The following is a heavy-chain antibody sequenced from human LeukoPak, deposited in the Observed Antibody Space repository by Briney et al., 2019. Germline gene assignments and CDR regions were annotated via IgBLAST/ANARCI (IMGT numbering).Heavy chain of an antibody. Sequence: ASVKVSCKVSGYTLTELSMHWVRQAPGKGLEWMGGFDPEDGETIYAQKFQGRVTMTEDTSTDTAYMELSSLRSEDTAVYYCATQWGYYDSSGYYYFDYWGQGTLVTVSS. D-gene: IGHD3-22*01. CDR2: FDPEDGET. CDR1: GYTLTELS. CDR3: ATQWGYYDSSGYYYFDY. J-gene: IGHJ4*02. V-gene: IGHV1-24*01.